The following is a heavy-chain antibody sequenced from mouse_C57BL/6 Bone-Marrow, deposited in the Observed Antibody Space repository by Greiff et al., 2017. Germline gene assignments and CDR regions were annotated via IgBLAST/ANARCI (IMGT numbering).Heavy chain of an antibody. D-gene: IGHD1-1*01. J-gene: IGHJ2*01. V-gene: IGHV5-4*01. CDR3: ARDYYGSSHVDY. CDR1: GFTFSGYA. Sequence: DVKLVESGGGLVKPGGSLKLSCAASGFTFSGYAMSWVRQTPEKRLEWVANISDGGSYTYYPANVKGRFTISRDNAKNNLYLQMSHLKSEDTAMYYCARDYYGSSHVDYWGQGTTLTVSS. CDR2: ISDGGSYT.